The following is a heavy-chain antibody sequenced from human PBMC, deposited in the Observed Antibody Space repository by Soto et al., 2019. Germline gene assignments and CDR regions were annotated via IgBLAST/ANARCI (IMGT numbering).Heavy chain of an antibody. CDR1: GDSISSYS. J-gene: IGHJ5*02. CDR3: ARTRITIFGVVTRVPWVDP. CDR2: IYDSGST. D-gene: IGHD3-3*01. V-gene: IGHV4-59*01. Sequence: PSETPSLTCTFSGDSISSYSWSWIRQPPGNGLEWIGYIYDSGSTNYNPSLKSRVTLSVDMSKNQFSLKLSSVTAADTAVYYCARTRITIFGVVTRVPWVDPWGQGTLVTVSS.